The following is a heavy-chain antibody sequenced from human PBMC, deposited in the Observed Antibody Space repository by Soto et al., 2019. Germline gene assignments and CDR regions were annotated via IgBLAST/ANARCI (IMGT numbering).Heavy chain of an antibody. V-gene: IGHV1-69*01. J-gene: IGHJ4*02. CDR3: ARGPEYSSTWYFAD. CDR1: GGTFSNHA. Sequence: QVQLVQSGTDVKKPGSSVKVSCKASGGTFSNHAFSWVRQARGQGLEWMGGIIPKFVTPNYAHQFHGRFTITVDESTSTVYMDLTNLRSDDTAVYYCARGPEYSSTWYFADWGQGTLVTVSS. CDR2: IIPKFVTP. D-gene: IGHD6-13*01.